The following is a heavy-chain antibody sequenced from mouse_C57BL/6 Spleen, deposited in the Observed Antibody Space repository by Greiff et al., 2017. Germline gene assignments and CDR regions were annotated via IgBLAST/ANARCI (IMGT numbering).Heavy chain of an antibody. J-gene: IGHJ1*03. V-gene: IGHV2-2*01. Sequence: QVQLKQSGPGLVQPSQSLSITCTVSGFSLTSYGVHWVRQSPGKGLAWLGVIWSGGSTDYNAAFISRLSISKDNSKSQVFFKMNSLQADDTAIYYCAREGYYYGSSDWYFDVWGTGTTVTVSS. CDR3: AREGYYYGSSDWYFDV. D-gene: IGHD1-1*01. CDR1: GFSLTSYG. CDR2: IWSGGST.